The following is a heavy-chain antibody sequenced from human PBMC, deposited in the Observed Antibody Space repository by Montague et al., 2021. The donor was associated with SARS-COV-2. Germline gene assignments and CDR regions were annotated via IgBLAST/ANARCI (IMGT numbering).Heavy chain of an antibody. CDR3: ARLRDGVVPSPILGVGPYYSYYYMDV. V-gene: IGHV4-34*01. CDR1: GGSFSGNY. J-gene: IGHJ6*03. D-gene: IGHD3-10*01. Sequence: SETLSLTCAVYGGSFSGNYWNWIRQPPGKGLEWIREINHGGSTNYNPSLKSRLTISADTSKNQFSLKLTSVAAADTAVYYCARLRDGVVPSPILGVGPYYSYYYMDVWGKGTTVTVSS. CDR2: INHGGST.